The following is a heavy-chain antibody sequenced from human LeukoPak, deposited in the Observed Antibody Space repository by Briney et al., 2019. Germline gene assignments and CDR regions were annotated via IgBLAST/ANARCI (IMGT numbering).Heavy chain of an antibody. V-gene: IGHV1-18*01. CDR1: AYTYTSYG. D-gene: IGHD5-12*01. CDR3: ARELVRSGYDYFSVSFDY. J-gene: IGHJ4*02. Sequence: ASVKVSCKASAYTYTSYGISWVRQAPGQGLEWMGWIGAYNGNTNYAQKLQGRVTMTTDTSISTAYMELSRLRSDDTAVYYCARELVRSGYDYFSVSFDYWGQGTLVTVSS. CDR2: IGAYNGNT.